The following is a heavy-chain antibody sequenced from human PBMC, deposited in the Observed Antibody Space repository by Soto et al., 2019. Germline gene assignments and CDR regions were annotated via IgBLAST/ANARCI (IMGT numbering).Heavy chain of an antibody. CDR2: INGDGTTL. CDR3: ARGATGYGNFDY. V-gene: IGHV3-74*01. J-gene: IGHJ4*02. CDR1: GFTFSSYW. D-gene: IGHD5-12*01. Sequence: PGGSLRLSCAASGFTFSSYWMHWVRQAPGKGLVWVSRINGDGTTLYYADSVKGRLTISRDSAMNTLYLHIYSLREEDTGVYYCARGATGYGNFDYWGQGTLVTVSS.